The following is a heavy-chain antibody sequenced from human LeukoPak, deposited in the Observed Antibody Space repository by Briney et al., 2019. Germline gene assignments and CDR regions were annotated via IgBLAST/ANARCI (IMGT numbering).Heavy chain of an antibody. V-gene: IGHV3-21*01. D-gene: IGHD2-2*01. J-gene: IGHJ4*02. CDR2: ISSSSSYI. Sequence: GGSLRLSCAASGFTFSSYSMNWVRQAPGKGLEWVSSISSSSSYIYYADSMKGRFTISRDNAKNSLYLQMNSLRAEDTAVYYCARISYCSSTSCSHFDYWGQGTLVTVSS. CDR1: GFTFSSYS. CDR3: ARISYCSSTSCSHFDY.